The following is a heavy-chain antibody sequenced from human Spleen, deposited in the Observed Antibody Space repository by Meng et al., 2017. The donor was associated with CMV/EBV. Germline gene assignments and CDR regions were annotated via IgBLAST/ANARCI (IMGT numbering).Heavy chain of an antibody. J-gene: IGHJ6*02. V-gene: IGHV1-46*01. D-gene: IGHD2-2*01. CDR2: INPSGGST. CDR1: GYTFPSYY. Sequence: ASVKVSCKASGYTFPSYYMHWVRQAPGQGLEWMGIINPSGGSTSYAQKFQGRVTMTRDTSTSTVYMELSSLRSEDTAVYYCARDEGPIVVVPAAWASYGMDVWGQGTTVTVSS. CDR3: ARDEGPIVVVPAAWASYGMDV.